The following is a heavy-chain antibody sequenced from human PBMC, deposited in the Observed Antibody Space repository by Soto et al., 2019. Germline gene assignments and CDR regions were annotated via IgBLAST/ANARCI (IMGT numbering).Heavy chain of an antibody. CDR3: ARVIWSGHLTSDL. J-gene: IGHJ5*02. D-gene: IGHD3-3*01. Sequence: VGSLRLSCAASGFTFSSYAMSWVRQAPGKGLEWVSAISGSGSSTYYADSVKGRFTISRDNAKNSLYLQVNSLRDEDTAVYYCARVIWSGHLTSDLWGQGTLVTVSS. CDR1: GFTFSSYA. CDR2: ISGSGSST. V-gene: IGHV3-23*01.